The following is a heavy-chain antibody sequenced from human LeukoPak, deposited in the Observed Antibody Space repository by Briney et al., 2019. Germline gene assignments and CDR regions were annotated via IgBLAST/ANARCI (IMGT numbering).Heavy chain of an antibody. CDR3: AKDIWGRLTTVTTGGFDY. Sequence: PGGSLRLSCAASGFTFDDYTMHWVRQAPGKGLEWVSLISWDGGSTYYADSVKGRFTISRDNSKNSLYLQMNSLRTEDTALYYCAKDIWGRLTTVTTGGFDYWGQGTLVTVSS. D-gene: IGHD4-17*01. CDR2: ISWDGGST. V-gene: IGHV3-43*01. J-gene: IGHJ4*02. CDR1: GFTFDDYT.